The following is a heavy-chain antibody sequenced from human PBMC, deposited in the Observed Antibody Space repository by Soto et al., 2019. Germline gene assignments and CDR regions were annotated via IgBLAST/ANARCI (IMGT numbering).Heavy chain of an antibody. CDR1: GFTFTSSA. V-gene: IGHV1-58*02. CDR2: IVVGSGNT. Sequence: GASVKVSCKASGFTFTSSAMQWVRQARGQRLEWIGWIVVGSGNTNYAQKFQERVTITRDMSTSTAYMELSSLRSGDTAAYYCAADYYGSVSYRHDYYYYYMDVWGKGTMVTVSS. J-gene: IGHJ6*03. D-gene: IGHD3-10*01. CDR3: AADYYGSVSYRHDYYYYYMDV.